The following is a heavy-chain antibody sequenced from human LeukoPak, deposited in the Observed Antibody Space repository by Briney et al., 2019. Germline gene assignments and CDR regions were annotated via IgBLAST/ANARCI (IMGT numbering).Heavy chain of an antibody. Sequence: ASVKVSCKASGYTFTGYYMHWVRQAPGQGLEWMGRINPNSGGTNHAQKFQGRVTMTRDTSISTAYMELSRLRSDDTAVYYCARGYCSGGSCKALGYWGQGTLVTVSS. V-gene: IGHV1-2*06. CDR2: INPNSGGT. CDR1: GYTFTGYY. D-gene: IGHD2-15*01. CDR3: ARGYCSGGSCKALGY. J-gene: IGHJ4*02.